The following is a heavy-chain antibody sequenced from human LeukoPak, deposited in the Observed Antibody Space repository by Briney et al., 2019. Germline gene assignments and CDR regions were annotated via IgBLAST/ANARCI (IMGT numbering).Heavy chain of an antibody. CDR2: IIPIFGTA. CDR1: GGTFSSYA. J-gene: IGHJ2*01. CDR3: ARDPNIVVVSRDWYFDL. V-gene: IGHV1-69*13. D-gene: IGHD2-21*01. Sequence: GASVKVSCKASGGTFSSYAISWVRQAPGQGLEWMGGIIPIFGTANYAQKFQGRVTITADESTSTAYMELSSLRSEDTAVYYCARDPNIVVVSRDWYFDLWGRGTLVTVSS.